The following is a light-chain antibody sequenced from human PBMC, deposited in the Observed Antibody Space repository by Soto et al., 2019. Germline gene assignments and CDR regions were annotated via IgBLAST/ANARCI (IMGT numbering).Light chain of an antibody. V-gene: IGLV2-11*01. Sequence: QSVLTQPRSVSGSPGQSVTISCTGTSSDVGGYNYVSWYQHHPGKAPKLIIYDVTKRPSGVPDRLSGSKSGNTASLTISGLQAEDEADYYCCSYAGNYTLIFGGGTKLTVL. CDR3: CSYAGNYTLI. CDR2: DVT. J-gene: IGLJ2*01. CDR1: SSDVGGYNY.